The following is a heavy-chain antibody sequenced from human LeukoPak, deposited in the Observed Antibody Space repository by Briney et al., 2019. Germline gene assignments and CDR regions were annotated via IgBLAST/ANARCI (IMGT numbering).Heavy chain of an antibody. V-gene: IGHV3-23*01. CDR2: ISGGGGST. Sequence: GGSLRLSCAASGFTFSSYAMSWVRQAPGKGLEWVSSISGGGGSTYYADSVKGRFTISRDNSKNTLYLQMNSLRAEDTAVYYCAKALPPRNIAAAGSWGQGTLVTVSS. D-gene: IGHD6-13*01. CDR1: GFTFSSYA. CDR3: AKALPPRNIAAAGS. J-gene: IGHJ4*02.